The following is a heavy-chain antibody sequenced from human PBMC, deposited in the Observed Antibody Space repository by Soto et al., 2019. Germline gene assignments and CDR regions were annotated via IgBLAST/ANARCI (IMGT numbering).Heavy chain of an antibody. CDR3: ARDFMDTAMADHIAAAGTLGY. Sequence: PGGSLRLSCAASGFTFSSYGMHWVRQAPGKGLEWVAVIWYDGSNKYYADSVKGRFTISRDNSKNTLYLQMNSLRAEDTAVYYCARDFMDTAMADHIAAAGTLGYWGQGTLVTVSS. V-gene: IGHV3-33*01. J-gene: IGHJ4*02. D-gene: IGHD6-13*01. CDR1: GFTFSSYG. CDR2: IWYDGSNK.